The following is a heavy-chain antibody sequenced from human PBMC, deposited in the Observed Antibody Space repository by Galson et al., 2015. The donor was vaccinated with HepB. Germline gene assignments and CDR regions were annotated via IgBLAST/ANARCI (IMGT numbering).Heavy chain of an antibody. Sequence: SVKVSCKASGYTFTSYGISWVRQAPGQGLEWMGWISAYNGNTNYAQRLQGRVTMTTDTSTSTAYMELRSLRSDDTAVYYCARDNNAQWLVAILDYWGQGTLVTVSS. V-gene: IGHV1-18*01. D-gene: IGHD6-19*01. CDR1: GYTFTSYG. J-gene: IGHJ4*02. CDR3: ARDNNAQWLVAILDY. CDR2: ISAYNGNT.